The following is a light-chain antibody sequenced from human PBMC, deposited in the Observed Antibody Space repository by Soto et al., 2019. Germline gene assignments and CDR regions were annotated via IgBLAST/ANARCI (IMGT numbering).Light chain of an antibody. CDR3: QQYGSSPRLIT. V-gene: IGKV1-9*01. Sequence: IQLTQSPSSLSASVGDRVIITCRASQDISNFLAWYQQKPGKAPQLLIYAASTLQTGVPSRFSGSGSGTDFTLTISRLEPEDFAVYYCQQYGSSPRLITFGQGTRLEIK. CDR2: AAS. J-gene: IGKJ5*01. CDR1: QDISNF.